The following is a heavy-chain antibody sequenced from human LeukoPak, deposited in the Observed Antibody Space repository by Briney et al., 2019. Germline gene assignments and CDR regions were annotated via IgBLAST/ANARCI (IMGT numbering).Heavy chain of an antibody. V-gene: IGHV4-4*08. Sequence: SETLSLTCTVSGGSISSYYWSWIRLPPGKGLEWIGRIYTSGSTNYNPSLKSRVTISVDTSKNQFSLKLSSVTAADTAVYYCARDWSGSYVNWFDPWGQGTLVTVSS. CDR2: IYTSGST. D-gene: IGHD1-26*01. J-gene: IGHJ5*02. CDR3: ARDWSGSYVNWFDP. CDR1: GGSISSYY.